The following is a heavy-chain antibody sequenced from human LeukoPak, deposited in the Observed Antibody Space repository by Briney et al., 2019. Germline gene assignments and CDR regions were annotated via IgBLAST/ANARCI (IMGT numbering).Heavy chain of an antibody. V-gene: IGHV4-59*01. CDR1: GGSISSYY. D-gene: IGHD3-22*01. CDR3: AGHSTYDSSGYYYRAGYDY. CDR2: IYYSGST. J-gene: IGHJ4*02. Sequence: PSETLSLTCTVSGGSISSYYWSWIRQPPGKGLEWIGYIYYSGSTNYNPSLKSRVTISVDTSKNQFSLKLSSVTAADTAVYYCAGHSTYDSSGYYYRAGYDYWGQGTLVTVSS.